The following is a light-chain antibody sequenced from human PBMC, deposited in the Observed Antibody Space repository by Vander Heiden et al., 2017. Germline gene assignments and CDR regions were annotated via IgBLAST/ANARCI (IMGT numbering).Light chain of an antibody. V-gene: IGKV1-5*03. CDR3: QQYNSYST. J-gene: IGKJ1*01. CDR1: QSISSW. CDR2: KAS. Sequence: DIQMTPSASTLSASVGDRVTITCRPSQSISSWLAWYQQKPGKAPKLLIYKASSVESGVPSRFSGSGSGAGFTLTISSLQPDDFATYYCQQYNSYSTFGQGTKVEIK.